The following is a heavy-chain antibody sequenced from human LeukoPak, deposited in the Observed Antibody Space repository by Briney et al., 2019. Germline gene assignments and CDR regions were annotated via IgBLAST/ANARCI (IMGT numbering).Heavy chain of an antibody. V-gene: IGHV3-30*18. J-gene: IGHJ4*02. CDR1: GFTFSSYG. CDR2: ISYDGSNK. Sequence: GGSLRLSCAASGFTFSSYGMHWVRQAPGRGLEWVAVISYDGSNKYYAGSVKGRFTISRDNSKNTLYLQMNSLRAEDTAVYYCAKEWLSYNDYWGQGTLVTVSS. D-gene: IGHD3-16*02. CDR3: AKEWLSYNDY.